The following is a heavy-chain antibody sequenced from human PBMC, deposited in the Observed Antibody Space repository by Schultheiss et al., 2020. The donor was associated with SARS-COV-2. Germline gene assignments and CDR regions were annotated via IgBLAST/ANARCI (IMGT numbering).Heavy chain of an antibody. CDR1: GGSISSYY. Sequence: SETLSLTCTVSGGSISSYYWSWIRQPPGKGLEWIGYIYYSVSTNYNPSLKSRVTISVDTSKNQFSLKLSSVTAADTAVYYCARDLGYCSSTSCYTFDIWGQGTMVTVSS. J-gene: IGHJ3*02. CDR2: IYYSVST. D-gene: IGHD2-2*02. V-gene: IGHV4-59*01. CDR3: ARDLGYCSSTSCYTFDI.